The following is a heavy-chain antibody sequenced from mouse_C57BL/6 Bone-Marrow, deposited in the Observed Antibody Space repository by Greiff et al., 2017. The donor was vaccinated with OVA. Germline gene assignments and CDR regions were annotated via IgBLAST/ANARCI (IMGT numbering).Heavy chain of an antibody. CDR3: AREGNGYYFDY. CDR2: IDPSDSYT. CDR1: GYTFTSYW. D-gene: IGHD2-2*01. Sequence: VQLQQPGAELVKPGASVKLSCKASGYTFTSYWMQWVKQRPGQGLEWIGEIDPSDSYTNYNQKFKGKATLTVDTPSSTAYMQLSSLTSEDSAVYYCAREGNGYYFDYWGQGTTLTVSS. V-gene: IGHV1-50*01. J-gene: IGHJ2*01.